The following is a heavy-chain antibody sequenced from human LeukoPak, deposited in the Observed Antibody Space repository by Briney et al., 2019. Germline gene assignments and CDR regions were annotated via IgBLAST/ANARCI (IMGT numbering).Heavy chain of an antibody. CDR2: ISYDGSNK. V-gene: IGHV3-30*18. CDR1: GFTFSSYG. Sequence: GGSLRLSCAASGFTFSSYGMHWVRQAPGKGLEWVAVISYDGSNKCYADSVKGRFTISRDNSKNTLYLQMNSLRAEDTAVYYCAKAQLDCSSTSCYGVREWLVIDYWGQGTLVTVSS. J-gene: IGHJ4*02. D-gene: IGHD2-2*01. CDR3: AKAQLDCSSTSCYGVREWLVIDY.